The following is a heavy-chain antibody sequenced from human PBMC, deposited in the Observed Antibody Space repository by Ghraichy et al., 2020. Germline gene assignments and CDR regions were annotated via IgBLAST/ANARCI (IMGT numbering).Heavy chain of an antibody. Sequence: GESLNISCAASGFSFTNYAMNWVRQAPGKGLEWVSSISFNTDDTYYADSVKGRFTISRDISQSTLWLQMNSLRAEDTAVYYCARRGGSGWGAFDSRGQGTLVTVSP. CDR3: ARRGGSGWGAFDS. CDR2: ISFNTDDT. V-gene: IGHV3-23*01. CDR1: GFSFTNYA. D-gene: IGHD2-15*01. J-gene: IGHJ4*02.